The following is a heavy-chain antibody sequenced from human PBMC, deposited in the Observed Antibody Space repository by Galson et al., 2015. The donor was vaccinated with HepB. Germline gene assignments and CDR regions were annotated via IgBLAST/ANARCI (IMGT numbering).Heavy chain of an antibody. D-gene: IGHD2-2*01. CDR2: INAGNGNT. CDR1: GYTFTSYA. V-gene: IGHV1-3*01. Sequence: SVKVSCKASGYTFTSYAMHWVRQAPGQRLEWMGWINAGNGNTKYSQKFQGRVTITRDTSASTAYMELSSLRSEDTAVYYCARGSHIVVVPAAPRDAFDIWGQGTMVTVSS. CDR3: ARGSHIVVVPAAPRDAFDI. J-gene: IGHJ3*02.